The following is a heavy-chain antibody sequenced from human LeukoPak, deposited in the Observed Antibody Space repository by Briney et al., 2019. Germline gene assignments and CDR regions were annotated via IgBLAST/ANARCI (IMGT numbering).Heavy chain of an antibody. CDR1: GFTFSSYG. V-gene: IGHV3-23*01. Sequence: GRSLRLSCAASGFTFSSYGMHWVRQAPGKGLEWVSAISGSGGSTYYADSVKGRFTISRDNSKNTLYLQMNSLRAEDTAVYYCAKPQYSSSSFGMDVWGQGTTVTVSS. CDR3: AKPQYSSSSFGMDV. D-gene: IGHD6-13*01. J-gene: IGHJ6*02. CDR2: ISGSGGST.